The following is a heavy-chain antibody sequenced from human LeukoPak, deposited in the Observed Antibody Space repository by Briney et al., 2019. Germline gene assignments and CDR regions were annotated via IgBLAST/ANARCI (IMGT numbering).Heavy chain of an antibody. CDR2: IYYSGSP. D-gene: IGHD1-1*01. Sequence: PSETLSLTCTVSGASISSSGSSSYYWAWIRQPPGKGLECIGSIYYSGSPYYNPSLKSRVTISVDTSKNQFSLRLSSVTAADTAVYYCATWRTAKTGFDYWGQGTLVTVSS. CDR1: GASISSSGSSSYY. V-gene: IGHV4-39*01. J-gene: IGHJ4*02. CDR3: ATWRTAKTGFDY.